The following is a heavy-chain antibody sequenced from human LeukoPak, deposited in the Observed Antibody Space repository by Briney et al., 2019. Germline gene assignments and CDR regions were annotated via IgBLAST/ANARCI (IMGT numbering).Heavy chain of an antibody. CDR2: INSDGSST. CDR3: ARGIPAAIRNDADWFDP. V-gene: IGHV3-74*01. D-gene: IGHD2-2*02. CDR1: GFTFSSYW. Sequence: GGSLRLSCAASGFTFSSYWMHWVRQSPGKGLVWVSRINSDGSSTSYADSVKGRFTISRDNATNTLYLQMNSLRAEDTAVYYCARGIPAAIRNDADWFDPWGQGTLVTVSS. J-gene: IGHJ5*02.